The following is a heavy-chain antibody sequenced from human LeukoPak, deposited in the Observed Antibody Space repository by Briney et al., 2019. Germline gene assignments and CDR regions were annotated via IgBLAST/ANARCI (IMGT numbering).Heavy chain of an antibody. CDR1: GFTLSTYG. D-gene: IGHD2-15*01. Sequence: GGSLRLSCAASGFTLSTYGMHWVRQAPGKGLEWVAIITYDGRNKYHANSVKGRSSISRDDSKNTLFLQMNSLRAEDTAVYYCAKQKSASNYYYYYSMDLWGQGTTVTVSS. V-gene: IGHV3-30*18. CDR3: AKQKSASNYYYYYSMDL. J-gene: IGHJ6*02. CDR2: ITYDGRNK.